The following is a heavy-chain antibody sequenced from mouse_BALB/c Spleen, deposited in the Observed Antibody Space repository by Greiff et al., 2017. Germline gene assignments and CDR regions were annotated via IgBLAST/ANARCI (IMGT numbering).Heavy chain of an antibody. Sequence: EVNVVESGGGLVQPGGSRKLSCAASGFTFSSFGMHWVRQTPDKRLEWVATISSGGSYTYYPDSVKGRFTISRDNAKNTLYLQMSSLKSEDTAMYYCARYDGYYVGYWGQGTTLTVSS. CDR2: ISSGGSYT. D-gene: IGHD2-3*01. CDR1: GFTFSSFG. J-gene: IGHJ2*01. CDR3: ARYDGYYVGY. V-gene: IGHV5-6*03.